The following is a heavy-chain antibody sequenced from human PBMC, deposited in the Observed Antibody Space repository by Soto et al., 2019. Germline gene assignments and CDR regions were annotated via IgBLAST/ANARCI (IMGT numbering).Heavy chain of an antibody. CDR1: GFTFSSYG. J-gene: IGHJ6*02. CDR3: AKDKQLVRKYYYYGMDV. CDR2: ISYDGSNK. Sequence: QVQLVESGGGVVQPGRSLRLSCAASGFTFSSYGMHWVRQAPGKGLEWVAVISYDGSNKYYADSVKGRFTISRDNSKNTLYLKMNSLRAEDTAVYYCAKDKQLVRKYYYYGMDVWGQGATVTVSS. V-gene: IGHV3-30*18. D-gene: IGHD6-13*01.